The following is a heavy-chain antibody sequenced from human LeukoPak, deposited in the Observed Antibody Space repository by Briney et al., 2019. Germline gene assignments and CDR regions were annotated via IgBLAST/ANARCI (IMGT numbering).Heavy chain of an antibody. D-gene: IGHD3-10*01. CDR2: VDGGGPNT. CDR1: GFTFSNYS. Sequence: GGSLRLSCAASGFTFSNYSLGWVRQAPGKGLEWVSGVDGGGPNTLYADFVKGRFTISRDNSKSILYLQMNSLRAEDTAVYYCARDPRVGVSAAGFFHHWGQGTLVTVSS. CDR3: ARDPRVGVSAAGFFHH. V-gene: IGHV3-23*01. J-gene: IGHJ1*01.